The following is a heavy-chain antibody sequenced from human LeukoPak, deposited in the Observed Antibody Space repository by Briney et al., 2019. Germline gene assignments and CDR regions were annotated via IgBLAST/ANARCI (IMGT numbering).Heavy chain of an antibody. J-gene: IGHJ6*03. CDR3: ARSPSGNRLYYYYYYMDV. D-gene: IGHD1-26*01. Sequence: SETLSLTCTVSGGSISSSSYYWGWIRQPPGKGLEWIGSIYYSGSTYYNPSLKSRVTISVDTSKNQFSLKLSSVTAADTAVYYCARSPSGNRLYYYYYYMDVWGKGTTVTISS. CDR1: GGSISSSSYY. CDR2: IYYSGST. V-gene: IGHV4-39*07.